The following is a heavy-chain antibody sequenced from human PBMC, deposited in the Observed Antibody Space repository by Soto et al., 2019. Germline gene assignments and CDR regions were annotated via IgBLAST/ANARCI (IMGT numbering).Heavy chain of an antibody. J-gene: IGHJ3*02. CDR2: IYSSGNP. V-gene: IGHV4-31*03. CDR3: ARGRLTIQQGFDT. Sequence: QVQLQESGPGLVKPSQTLSLTCTVSNDSITSGRYYWSWIRQVPGKGLEWIGYIYSSGNPYYNPSLKGRISISLDASNNQFALTVTSVNVADSAIYFCARGRLTIQQGFDTWVQGTRVTVSS. CDR1: NDSITSGRYY. D-gene: IGHD1-1*01.